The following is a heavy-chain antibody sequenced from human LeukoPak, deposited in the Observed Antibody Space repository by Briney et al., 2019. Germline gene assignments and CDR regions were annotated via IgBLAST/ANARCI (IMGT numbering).Heavy chain of an antibody. Sequence: SETLSLTCAVYGGSFSGYYWSWIRQPPGKGLEWIGEINHSGSTNYNPSLKSRVTISVDTSKNQFSLKLSSVTAADTAVYYCARVGLYYDSSGYYPDYWGQGTLVTVSS. CDR2: INHSGST. V-gene: IGHV4-34*01. CDR1: GGSFSGYY. D-gene: IGHD3-22*01. J-gene: IGHJ4*02. CDR3: ARVGLYYDSSGYYPDY.